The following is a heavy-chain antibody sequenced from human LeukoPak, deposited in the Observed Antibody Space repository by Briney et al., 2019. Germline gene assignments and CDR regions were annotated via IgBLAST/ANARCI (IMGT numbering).Heavy chain of an antibody. CDR3: AKEKWELINPFDY. CDR2: ISGSGGST. Sequence: AGGSLRLSCAASGFTFSSYAMSWVRQAPGKGLKWVSAISGSGGSTYYADSVKGRFTISRDNSRNTLYLQMNSLRAEDTAVYYCAKEKWELINPFDYWGQGTLVTVSS. V-gene: IGHV3-23*01. CDR1: GFTFSSYA. J-gene: IGHJ4*02. D-gene: IGHD1-26*01.